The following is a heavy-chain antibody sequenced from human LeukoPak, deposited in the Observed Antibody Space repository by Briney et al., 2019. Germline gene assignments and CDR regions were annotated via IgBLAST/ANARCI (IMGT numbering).Heavy chain of an antibody. CDR2: ISGSGGST. Sequence: GGSLRLSCAASGFTFSSYAVSWVRQAPGKGLEWVSAISGSGGSTYYADSVKGRFTISRDNSKNTLYLQMNSLRAEDTAVYYCANLPSMRFPHYYYGMDVWGQGTTVTVSS. J-gene: IGHJ6*02. CDR3: ANLPSMRFPHYYYGMDV. V-gene: IGHV3-23*01. D-gene: IGHD3-3*01. CDR1: GFTFSSYA.